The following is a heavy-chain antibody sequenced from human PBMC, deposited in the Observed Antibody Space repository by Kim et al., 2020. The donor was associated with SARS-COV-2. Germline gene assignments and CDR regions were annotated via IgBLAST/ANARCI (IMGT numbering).Heavy chain of an antibody. CDR3: AKAQFYGDHTTTDY. CDR2: ISYDGTNK. V-gene: IGHV3-30*18. CDR1: GFTFSNYG. J-gene: IGHJ4*02. Sequence: GGSLRLSCAASGFTFSNYGMHWVRHAPGKGLEWVAVISYDGTNKYYADSVKGRFTISRDNSKNTLSLQMNSLRGEDSAVYYCAKAQFYGDHTTTDYWGQG. D-gene: IGHD4-17*01.